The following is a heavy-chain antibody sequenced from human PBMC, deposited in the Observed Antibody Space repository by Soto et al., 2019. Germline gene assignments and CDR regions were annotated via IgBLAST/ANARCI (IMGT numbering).Heavy chain of an antibody. D-gene: IGHD3-10*01. V-gene: IGHV3-23*01. CDR2: ISGSGGST. CDR1: GFTFSSYA. J-gene: IGHJ4*02. Sequence: EVQLLESGGGLVQPGGSLRLSCAASGFTFSSYAMSWVRQAPGKGLEWVSAISGSGGSTYYADSVKGRFTISRDNSKSTLCLQMNSRRAEDTAVYYCAKEKITMVRGVIPGALDYWGQGTLVTVSS. CDR3: AKEKITMVRGVIPGALDY.